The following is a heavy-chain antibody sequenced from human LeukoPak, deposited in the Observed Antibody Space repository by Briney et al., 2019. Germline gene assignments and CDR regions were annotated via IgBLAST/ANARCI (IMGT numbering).Heavy chain of an antibody. D-gene: IGHD3-22*01. CDR1: GGSFRSYY. CDR3: ARDYDSSGYLNWFDP. CDR2: INHSGST. J-gene: IGHJ5*02. Sequence: PSETLSLTCAVYGGSFRSYYWSWIRQPPGKGLEWIGEINHSGSTNYNPSLKSRVTISVDTSKSQFSLKLSSVTAADTAVYYCARDYDSSGYLNWFDPWGQGTLVTVSS. V-gene: IGHV4-34*01.